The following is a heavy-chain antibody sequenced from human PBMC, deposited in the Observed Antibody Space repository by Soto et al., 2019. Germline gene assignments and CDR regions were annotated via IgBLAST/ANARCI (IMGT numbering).Heavy chain of an antibody. CDR1: GFTFDDYA. Sequence: ESGGGLVQPGRSLRLSCAASGFTFDDYAMHWVRQAPGKGLEWVSGISWNSGSIGYADSVKGRLTISRDNAKNSLYLQMNSLRAEDTALYYCAKDSVALLWFGASDYWGQGTLVTVSS. V-gene: IGHV3-9*01. J-gene: IGHJ4*02. CDR2: ISWNSGSI. CDR3: AKDSVALLWFGASDY. D-gene: IGHD3-10*01.